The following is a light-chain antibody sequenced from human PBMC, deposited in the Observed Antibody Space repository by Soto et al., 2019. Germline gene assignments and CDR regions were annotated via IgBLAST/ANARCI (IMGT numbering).Light chain of an antibody. Sequence: DIVMTQSPDSLAVSLGERATIKCRSSQSILKSSIKKNSLAWYQQKPGQPPRLLISWASTRDSGVPDRFSGSGSGTDFTLTITRLQAEDVAVYYCQQYDSYSLTFGGGTKVEIK. V-gene: IGKV4-1*01. CDR2: WAS. CDR1: QSILKSSIKKNS. CDR3: QQYDSYSLT. J-gene: IGKJ4*01.